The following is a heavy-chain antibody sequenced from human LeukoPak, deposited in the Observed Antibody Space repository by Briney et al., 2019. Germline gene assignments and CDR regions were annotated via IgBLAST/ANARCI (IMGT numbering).Heavy chain of an antibody. D-gene: IGHD4-11*01. CDR1: GGPISGYH. CDR2: IYNSGIT. CDR3: ARSVPSLDYLFDS. V-gene: IGHV4-59*08. J-gene: IGHJ5*01. Sequence: SETLSLTCTVSGGPISGYHWTWIRQPPGKGLEWIGYIYNSGITNYNPSLKSRVTVSVDTSKNQFSLRLTSVTAADTAVYYCARSVPSLDYLFDSWGHGTLVTVSS.